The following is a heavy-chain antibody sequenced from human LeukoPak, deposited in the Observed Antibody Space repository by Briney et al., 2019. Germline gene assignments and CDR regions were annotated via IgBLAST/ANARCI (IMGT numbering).Heavy chain of an antibody. J-gene: IGHJ4*02. Sequence: ASVKVSCKASGYTFTGYYMHWVRQAPGQGLEWMGIINPSGGSTSYAQKFQGRVTMTRDTSTSTVYMELSSLRSEDTAVYYCARGLYYYDSYSAPPYYFDYWGQGTLVTVSS. CDR3: ARGLYYYDSYSAPPYYFDY. CDR1: GYTFTGYY. V-gene: IGHV1-46*01. D-gene: IGHD3-22*01. CDR2: INPSGGST.